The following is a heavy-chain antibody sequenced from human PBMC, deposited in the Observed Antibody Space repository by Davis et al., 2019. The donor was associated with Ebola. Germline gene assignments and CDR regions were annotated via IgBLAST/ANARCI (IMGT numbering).Heavy chain of an antibody. D-gene: IGHD5-18*01. V-gene: IGHV4-34*01. Sequence: MPSETLSLTCTVSGGSISSYYWSWIRQPPGKGLEWIGGINHSGSTNYNPSLKSRVTISVDTSKNQFSLKLSSVTAADTAVYYCAREVGTAMAELYYYYYGMDVWGQGTTVTVSS. CDR3: AREVGTAMAELYYYYYGMDV. CDR1: GGSISSYY. J-gene: IGHJ6*02. CDR2: INHSGST.